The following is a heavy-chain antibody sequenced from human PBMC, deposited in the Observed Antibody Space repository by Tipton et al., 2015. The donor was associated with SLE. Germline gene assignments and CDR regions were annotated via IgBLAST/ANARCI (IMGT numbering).Heavy chain of an antibody. CDR1: GGSFSGYY. CDR2: IYYSGST. D-gene: IGHD3-3*01. J-gene: IGHJ4*02. V-gene: IGHV4-30-4*08. Sequence: TLSLTCAVYGGSFSGYYWSWIRQPPGKGLEWIGYIYYSGSTYYNPSLKSRVTISVDTSKNQFSLKLSSVTAADTAVYYCARVYYDFWSGYRASYYFDYWGQGTLVTVSS. CDR3: ARVYYDFWSGYRASYYFDY.